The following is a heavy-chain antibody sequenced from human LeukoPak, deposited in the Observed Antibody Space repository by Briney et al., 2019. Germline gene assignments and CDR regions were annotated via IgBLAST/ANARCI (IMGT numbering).Heavy chain of an antibody. CDR3: ARVMMGATKSNYNYYVMDV. D-gene: IGHD1-26*01. Sequence: GGSLRLSCAASGFTFSSYTMHWVRQAPGKGLEYVAAIISHGGSTYYANSVQGRFTISRDNSKNTLYLQMGSPRAEDKAVYYCARVMMGATKSNYNYYVMDVWGQGTTVTVSS. CDR1: GFTFSSYT. V-gene: IGHV3-64*01. CDR2: IISHGGST. J-gene: IGHJ6*02.